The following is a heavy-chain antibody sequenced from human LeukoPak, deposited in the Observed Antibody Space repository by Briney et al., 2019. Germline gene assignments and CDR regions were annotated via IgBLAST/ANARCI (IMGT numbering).Heavy chain of an antibody. CDR2: INSDGRST. Sequence: AGGSLRLSCAASGFTFSTHWMHWVRQAPGKGLVWVSQINSDGRSTTYADSVKGRFTISRDNAKNTLYLQMNSLRAEDTAVYYCARVVDWCSGGSCCFDYWVQGTLVTVSS. CDR3: ARVVDWCSGGSCCFDY. D-gene: IGHD2-15*01. J-gene: IGHJ4*02. V-gene: IGHV3-74*03. CDR1: GFTFSTHW.